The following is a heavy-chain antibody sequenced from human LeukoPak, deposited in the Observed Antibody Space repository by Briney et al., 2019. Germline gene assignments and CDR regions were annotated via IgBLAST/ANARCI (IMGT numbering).Heavy chain of an antibody. Sequence: ASVKVSCKASGYTFTSYGISWVRQAPGQGLEWMGWISAYNGNTNYAQKLQGRVTMTTDTSTSTAYMELRSLRSEDTAVYYCARRPSPLQDYDFWSGYLTYYYYGMDVWGQGTTVTVSS. CDR2: ISAYNGNT. CDR3: ARRPSPLQDYDFWSGYLTYYYYGMDV. V-gene: IGHV1-18*01. D-gene: IGHD3-3*01. CDR1: GYTFTSYG. J-gene: IGHJ6*02.